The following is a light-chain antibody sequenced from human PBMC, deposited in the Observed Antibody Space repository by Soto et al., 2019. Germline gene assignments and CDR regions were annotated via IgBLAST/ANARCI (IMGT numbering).Light chain of an antibody. J-gene: IGKJ4*01. CDR1: QGIKND. Sequence: AIQMTQSPSSLSASVGDRVTITCRASQGIKNDLGWYQQKPGKAPKLLISAASGLESGVPSRFSGSGSGTDFTLTITSLQPEDFATYYCLQDYNYPFTLGGGTKVDIK. CDR3: LQDYNYPFT. V-gene: IGKV1-6*01. CDR2: AAS.